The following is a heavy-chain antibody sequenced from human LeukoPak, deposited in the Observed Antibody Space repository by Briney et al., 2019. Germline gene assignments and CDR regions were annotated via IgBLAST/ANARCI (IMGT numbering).Heavy chain of an antibody. J-gene: IGHJ6*03. CDR1: GFTFSRYS. D-gene: IGHD5-18*01. CDR3: ARVGTAMVTIVAPYYMDV. Sequence: GGSLRLSCAASGFTFSRYSMNWVRQAPGKGLEWVSSISSSSSYIYYADSVKGRLTISRDNAKNSLSLQMNSLRAEDTAVYYCARVGTAMVTIVAPYYMDVWGKGTTVTVSS. V-gene: IGHV3-21*01. CDR2: ISSSSSYI.